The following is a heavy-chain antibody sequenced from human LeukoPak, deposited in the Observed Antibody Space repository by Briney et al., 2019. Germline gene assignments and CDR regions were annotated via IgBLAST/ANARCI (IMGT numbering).Heavy chain of an antibody. D-gene: IGHD2-21*02. Sequence: SETLSLTCTVSGGSISSISYYWGWNRQPPGKGLEWIGYIYYSGSTYYNPSLKSRVTISVDTSKNQFSLKLSSVTAADTAVYYCARFYCGGDCYSGYFNYWGQGTLVTVSS. V-gene: IGHV4-39*01. CDR1: GGSISSISYY. CDR3: ARFYCGGDCYSGYFNY. CDR2: IYYSGST. J-gene: IGHJ4*02.